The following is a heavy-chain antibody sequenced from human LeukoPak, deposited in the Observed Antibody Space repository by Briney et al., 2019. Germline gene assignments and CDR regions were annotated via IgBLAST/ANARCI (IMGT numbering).Heavy chain of an antibody. CDR1: GFTFNNYA. Sequence: PGGSLRLSCAASGFTFNNYAMNWVRQAPGKGLEWVAVVSYDGRNKYYADSVKGRFTISRDNSKNTLYMQINSLRAEDTAVYYCAKDYGYYSSYYYGMDVWGQGTTVTVSS. J-gene: IGHJ6*02. CDR2: VSYDGRNK. CDR3: AKDYGYYSSYYYGMDV. V-gene: IGHV3-30*18. D-gene: IGHD4-11*01.